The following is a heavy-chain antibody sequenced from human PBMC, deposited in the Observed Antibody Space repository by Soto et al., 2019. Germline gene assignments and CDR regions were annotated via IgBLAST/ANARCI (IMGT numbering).Heavy chain of an antibody. CDR2: ISSSGSNI. CDR1: GFTFSSYE. V-gene: IGHV3-48*03. CDR3: ARVVGGYCSGGSCSGWFDP. Sequence: GGSLRLSCAASGFTFSSYEMNWVRQAPGKGLEWVSYISSSGSNIYYADSVKGRFTISRDNAKNSLFLQMNSLRAEDTAVYYCARVVGGYCSGGSCSGWFDPWGQGTLVTGSS. J-gene: IGHJ5*02. D-gene: IGHD2-15*01.